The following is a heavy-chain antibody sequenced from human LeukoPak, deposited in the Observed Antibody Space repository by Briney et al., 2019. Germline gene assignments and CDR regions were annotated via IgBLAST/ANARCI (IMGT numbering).Heavy chain of an antibody. CDR2: INHSGST. Sequence: SETLSLTCAVYGGSFSGYYWSWIRQPPGKGLEWIGEINHSGSTNYNPSLKSRVTISVDTSKNQFSLKLSPVTAADTAVYYCARVLTDITMIVVVPERAFDIWGQGTMVTVSS. V-gene: IGHV4-34*01. CDR3: ARVLTDITMIVVVPERAFDI. CDR1: GGSFSGYY. D-gene: IGHD3-22*01. J-gene: IGHJ3*02.